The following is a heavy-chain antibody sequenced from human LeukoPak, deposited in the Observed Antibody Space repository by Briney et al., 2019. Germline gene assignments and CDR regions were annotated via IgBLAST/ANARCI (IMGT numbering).Heavy chain of an antibody. J-gene: IGHJ5*02. CDR2: ISGDSGYT. V-gene: IGHV3-43*02. CDR1: GFTFDDYA. Sequence: GGSLRLSCAASGFTFDDYAKHWVRQAPGKGLEWVSLISGDSGYTYYTDSVKGRFTISRDNRKNSLYLQMNSLRTEDTALYYCAKGRSGWHWFDPWGQGTLVTVSS. D-gene: IGHD6-19*01. CDR3: AKGRSGWHWFDP.